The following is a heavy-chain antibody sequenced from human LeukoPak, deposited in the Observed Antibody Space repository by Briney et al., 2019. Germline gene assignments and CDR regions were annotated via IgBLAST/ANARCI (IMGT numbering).Heavy chain of an antibody. CDR1: GGSFSSFA. J-gene: IGHJ6*03. V-gene: IGHV1-69*13. CDR3: TRGGIYISAWPRPDPYYYYMDF. D-gene: IGHD6-19*01. Sequence: GASVKVSCTASGGSFSSFAITSGRQAPGQGLEWMGGIIPIFRTANYAQRFQGRVTITADESTSTAYMELSSLRSEDTAVYYCTRGGIYISAWPRPDPYYYYMDFWGKGTTVTVSS. CDR2: IIPIFRTA.